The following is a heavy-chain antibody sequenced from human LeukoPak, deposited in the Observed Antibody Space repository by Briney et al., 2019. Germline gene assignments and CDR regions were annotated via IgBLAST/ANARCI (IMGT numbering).Heavy chain of an antibody. CDR2: ISSSSSYI. V-gene: IGHV3-21*01. D-gene: IGHD3-22*01. CDR1: GFIFSTYY. Sequence: GGSLRLSCAASGFIFSTYYMNWVRQAPGKGLEWVSSISSSSSYIYYADSVKGRFTISRDNAKNSLYLQMNSLRAEDTAVYFCARDRYYYDSSASDLDAFDIWGQGTMVTVSS. CDR3: ARDRYYYDSSASDLDAFDI. J-gene: IGHJ3*02.